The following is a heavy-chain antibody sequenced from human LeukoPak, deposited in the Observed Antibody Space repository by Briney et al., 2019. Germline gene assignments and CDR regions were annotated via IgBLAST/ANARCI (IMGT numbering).Heavy chain of an antibody. CDR3: AKDPNTAMVTGLDY. CDR2: ISGSGGST. D-gene: IGHD5-18*01. Sequence: GGSLRLSCAASGFTFSDYYMSWIRQAPGKGLEWVSAISGSGGSTYYADSVKGRFTISRDNSKNTLYLQMNSLRAEDTAVYYCAKDPNTAMVTGLDYWGQGTLVTVSS. V-gene: IGHV3-23*01. J-gene: IGHJ4*02. CDR1: GFTFSDYY.